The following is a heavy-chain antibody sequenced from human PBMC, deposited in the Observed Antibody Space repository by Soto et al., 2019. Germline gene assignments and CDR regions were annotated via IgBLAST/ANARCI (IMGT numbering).Heavy chain of an antibody. V-gene: IGHV4-39*01. CDR1: GGSIYNSHSF. D-gene: IGHD2-15*01. J-gene: IGHJ4*02. CDR3: LRVVGAATRHTDFDS. Sequence: SETLSLTCDVSGGSIYNSHSFWVWIRQRPGKGLEFIGSVYYSGGAYYNPSLKSRVTVSVDTSKNQLSLRVNSVTAADTAVYYCLRVVGAATRHTDFDSWGQGILVTVSS. CDR2: VYYSGGA.